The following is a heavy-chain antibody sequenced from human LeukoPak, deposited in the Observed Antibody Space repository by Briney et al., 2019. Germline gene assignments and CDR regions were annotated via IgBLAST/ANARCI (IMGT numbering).Heavy chain of an antibody. J-gene: IGHJ4*01. CDR1: GFTFSSYV. CDR2: IVGDSSK. Sequence: GESLRLSCEAAGFTFSSYVLSWDSHAPGNGLEWVAAIVGDSSKYSTGSLRGGFTISRDNSKNPVYLQVSSVRGEERAVYYCAKKGSYSSGGYGGHYFDSWGQGTLVTVSS. D-gene: IGHD6-19*01. CDR3: AKKGSYSSGGYGGHYFDS. V-gene: IGHV3-23*01.